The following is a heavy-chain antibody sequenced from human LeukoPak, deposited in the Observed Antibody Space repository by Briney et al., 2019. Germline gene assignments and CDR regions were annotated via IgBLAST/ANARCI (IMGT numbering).Heavy chain of an antibody. CDR3: ARIDSRGSLHCFDY. Sequence: SETLSLTCTVSGSAFSSVYFWGWIRQPPGKGLEWIGSIYYTGSTFYNPSLKSRVAISVDTSKNQFSLNLTSVTAADTAVYYCARIDSRGSLHCFDYWGQGTLVTVSS. V-gene: IGHV4-38-2*02. J-gene: IGHJ4*02. CDR2: IYYTGST. D-gene: IGHD3-22*01. CDR1: GSAFSSVYF.